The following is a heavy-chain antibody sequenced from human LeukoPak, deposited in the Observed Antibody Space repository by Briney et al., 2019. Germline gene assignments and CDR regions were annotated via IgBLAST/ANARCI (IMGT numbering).Heavy chain of an antibody. CDR2: ISGSGGNT. D-gene: IGHD2-15*01. J-gene: IGHJ4*02. Sequence: GGSLRLSCAASGFTFGSYAMSWVRQAPGKGPEWVSSISGSGGNTYYADSVKGRFTISRDNSKNTLDLQMNSPRAEDTAVYHCVKRYCSSGSCYYFDYWGQGTLVTVSS. CDR3: VKRYCSSGSCYYFDY. CDR1: GFTFGSYA. V-gene: IGHV3-23*01.